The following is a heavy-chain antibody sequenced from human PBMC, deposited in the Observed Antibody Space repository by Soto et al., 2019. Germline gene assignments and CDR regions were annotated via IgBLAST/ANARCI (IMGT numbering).Heavy chain of an antibody. D-gene: IGHD6-19*01. V-gene: IGHV5-51*01. CDR1: GYDFATYW. Sequence: GESLKISCKGSGYDFATYWIGWVRQMPGKGLEWMGIIYPGDSDTKYSPSFQGQVTFSVDKSISTAYLQWSSLKASDTAMYYCARQRYNSGPTDNDMDVWGQGTTVTVSS. J-gene: IGHJ6*02. CDR2: IYPGDSDT. CDR3: ARQRYNSGPTDNDMDV.